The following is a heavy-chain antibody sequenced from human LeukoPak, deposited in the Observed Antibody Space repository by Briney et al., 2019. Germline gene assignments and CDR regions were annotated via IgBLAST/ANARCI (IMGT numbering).Heavy chain of an antibody. V-gene: IGHV3-23*01. D-gene: IGHD6-13*01. Sequence: GGSLRLSCAASGFAFSSYAMSWVRQAPGKGLEWVSAISGSGGSTYYADSVKGRFTISRDNSKNTLYLQMNSLRAEDTAVYYCAKGEQQRRGGDYWGQGTLVTVSS. CDR1: GFAFSSYA. CDR3: AKGEQQRRGGDY. CDR2: ISGSGGST. J-gene: IGHJ4*02.